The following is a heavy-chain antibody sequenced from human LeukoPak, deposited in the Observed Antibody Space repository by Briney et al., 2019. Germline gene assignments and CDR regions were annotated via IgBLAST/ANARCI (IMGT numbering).Heavy chain of an antibody. CDR2: INPNSGGT. CDR3: VDGDYFDY. V-gene: IGHV1-2*06. CDR1: GYAFTGYY. J-gene: IGHJ4*02. Sequence: ASVTVSCKASGYAFTGYYMHWVRQAPGQGLEWMGRINPNSGGTNYAQKFQGRVTMTRDTSISTAYMELSRLRSDDTAVYYCVDGDYFDYWGQGTLVTVSS. D-gene: IGHD5-24*01.